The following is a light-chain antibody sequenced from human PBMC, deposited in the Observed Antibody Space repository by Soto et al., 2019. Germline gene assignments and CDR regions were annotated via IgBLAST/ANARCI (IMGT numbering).Light chain of an antibody. J-gene: IGKJ1*01. Sequence: DIQMTQSPSSLSASVGDRVTITCQASQDISNYLNWYQQKPGKAPKLLIYDASNLETGVPSRFSGSGSRTDFTFTISSLQPEDIATYYCQQYDNLWTFDQGTKVEIK. CDR2: DAS. CDR3: QQYDNLWT. CDR1: QDISNY. V-gene: IGKV1-33*01.